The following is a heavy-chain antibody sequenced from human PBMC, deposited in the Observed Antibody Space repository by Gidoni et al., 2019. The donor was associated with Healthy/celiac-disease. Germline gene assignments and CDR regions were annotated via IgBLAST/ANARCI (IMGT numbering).Heavy chain of an antibody. J-gene: IGHJ4*02. CDR2: INPSGGST. D-gene: IGHD4-17*01. Sequence: MHWVRQAPGQGLEWMGIINPSGGSTSYAQKFQGRVTMTRDTSTSTVYMELSSLRSEDTAVYYCAREGTVEYRYFDYWGQGTLVTVSS. CDR3: AREGTVEYRYFDY. V-gene: IGHV1-46*01.